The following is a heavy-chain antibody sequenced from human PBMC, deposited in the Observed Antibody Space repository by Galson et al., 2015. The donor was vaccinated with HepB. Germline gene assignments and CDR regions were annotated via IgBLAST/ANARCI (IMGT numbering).Heavy chain of an antibody. J-gene: IGHJ4*02. CDR3: ARVMRDYFWGTILYYFDY. CDR1: GFTFSSYW. V-gene: IGHV3-7*01. CDR2: IKQDGSET. Sequence: SLRLSCAVSGFTFSSYWMSWVRQAPGKGLEWVANIKQDGSETYYVDSVRGRFTISRDNAKNSLYLQMNSLRSEDTAVYYCARVMRDYFWGTILYYFDYWGQGTLVTVSS. D-gene: IGHD3-16*01.